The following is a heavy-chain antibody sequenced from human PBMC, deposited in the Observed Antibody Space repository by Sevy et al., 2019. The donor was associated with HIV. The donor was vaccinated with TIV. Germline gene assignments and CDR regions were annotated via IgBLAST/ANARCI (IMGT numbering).Heavy chain of an antibody. CDR2: IWPDGNDK. CDR1: GFAFSYFG. V-gene: IGHV3-30*02. Sequence: QLGGSLRLSCTASGFAFSYFGMHWVRQAPGKGLEWVAFIWPDGNDKRYMDSVRGRFTVSRDNSKNTLYLQMNSLGVEETAVYYCANGVWMGSCVTTTCFDSWGQGTLVTVSS. D-gene: IGHD2-2*01. J-gene: IGHJ4*02. CDR3: ANGVWMGSCVTTTCFDS.